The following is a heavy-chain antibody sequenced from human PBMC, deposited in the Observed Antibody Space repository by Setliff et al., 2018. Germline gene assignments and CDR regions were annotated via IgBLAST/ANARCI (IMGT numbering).Heavy chain of an antibody. Sequence: NPSETLSLTCAVSGFSISSGYYWGWIRQPPGKGLEWIVNIHHSGKAYYNPSLKSRVTMSVDTSKNHVSLKLSSMTAADTALYYCARMTGFQYIDVWGKGTTVTVSS. V-gene: IGHV4-38-2*01. CDR1: GFSISSGYY. CDR3: ARMTGFQYIDV. CDR2: IHHSGKA. J-gene: IGHJ6*03. D-gene: IGHD3-3*01.